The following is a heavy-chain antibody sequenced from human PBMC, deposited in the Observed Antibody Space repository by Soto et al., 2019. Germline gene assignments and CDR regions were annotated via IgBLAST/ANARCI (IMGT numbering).Heavy chain of an antibody. CDR1: GYNFNQYY. CDR2: INLRGGTT. CDR3: ARGPDDSHVPRWDH. D-gene: IGHD4-4*01. Sequence: QVQLVQSGPEVRKPGASVRLSCATSGYNFNQYYIHWVRQAPGQGLEWMGIINLRGGTTEYAHKFRGRVTVTGDTSTRTAYMELSSLRSEDTAVYFCARGPDDSHVPRWDHWGQGTLITVSS. J-gene: IGHJ4*02. V-gene: IGHV1-46*02.